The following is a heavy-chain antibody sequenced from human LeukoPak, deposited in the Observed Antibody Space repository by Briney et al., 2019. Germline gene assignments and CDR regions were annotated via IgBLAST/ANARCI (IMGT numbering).Heavy chain of an antibody. CDR3: AKDADYGGNSVGWFDP. D-gene: IGHD4-23*01. J-gene: IGHJ5*02. V-gene: IGHV3-9*01. Sequence: PGRSLRLSCAASGFTFDDYAMHWVRQAPGKGLEWVSGISWNSGSIGYADSVKGRFTISRDNAKNSLYLQMNSLRAEDTALHYCAKDADYGGNSVGWFDPWGQGTLVTVSS. CDR2: ISWNSGSI. CDR1: GFTFDDYA.